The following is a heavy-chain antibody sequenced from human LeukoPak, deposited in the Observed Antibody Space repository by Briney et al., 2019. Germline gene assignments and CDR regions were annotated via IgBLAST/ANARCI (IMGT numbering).Heavy chain of an antibody. Sequence: TGRSLRLSCAASGFTFSSYAMHWVRQAPGKGLEWVAVISYDGSNKYYADSVKGRFTISRDNSKNTLYLQMNSLRAEDTAVYYCARDHGGSDFWSGQGIVDYWGQGTLVTVSS. J-gene: IGHJ4*02. V-gene: IGHV3-30*01. CDR2: ISYDGSNK. CDR1: GFTFSSYA. CDR3: ARDHGGSDFWSGQGIVDY. D-gene: IGHD3-3*01.